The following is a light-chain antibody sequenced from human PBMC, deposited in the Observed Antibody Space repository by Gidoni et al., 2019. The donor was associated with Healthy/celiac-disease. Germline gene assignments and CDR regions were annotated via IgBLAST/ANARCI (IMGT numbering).Light chain of an antibody. Sequence: DLQMTQSPSTLSASVGDRVSITCRASQSISSWLAWYQQRPGKAPKLLIYKASSLDSGVPSRFSGSGAGTEFTLTISSLQPDDFATYYCQQDNSFSRTFGQGTKVEIK. J-gene: IGKJ1*01. CDR2: KAS. CDR3: QQDNSFSRT. V-gene: IGKV1-5*03. CDR1: QSISSW.